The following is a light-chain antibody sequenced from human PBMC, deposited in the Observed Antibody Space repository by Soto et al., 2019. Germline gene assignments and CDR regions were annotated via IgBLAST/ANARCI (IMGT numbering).Light chain of an antibody. J-gene: IGKJ1*01. CDR2: AAS. CDR1: QSISTY. V-gene: IGKV1-39*01. Sequence: DIQMTQSPSSLSASVGDRVAIACRASQSISTYLNWYQQKPGKAPKLLIYAASSLQSGVPSRFSGSGSGTDFTLTISSLQREDFATYYCQQSYRIPRTFGQGTKVEIK. CDR3: QQSYRIPRT.